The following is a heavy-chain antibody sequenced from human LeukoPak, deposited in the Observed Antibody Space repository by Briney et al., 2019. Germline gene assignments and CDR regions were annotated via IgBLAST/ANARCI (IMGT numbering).Heavy chain of an antibody. Sequence: PSETLSLTCTVSGGSISSSSYYWGWIRQPPGKGLEWIGSIYYSGSTYYNPSLKSRVTISVDTSKNQFSLKLSSVTAADTAVYYCATDPAPRRYYDSSGYYSWGQGTLVTVSS. D-gene: IGHD3-22*01. CDR3: ATDPAPRRYYDSSGYYS. J-gene: IGHJ4*02. V-gene: IGHV4-39*07. CDR1: GGSISSSSYY. CDR2: IYYSGST.